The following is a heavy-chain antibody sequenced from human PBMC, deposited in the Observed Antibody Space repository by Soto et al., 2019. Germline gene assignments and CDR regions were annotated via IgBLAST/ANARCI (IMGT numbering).Heavy chain of an antibody. CDR1: GDKFSTYA. CDR3: ARGGKKRFRGAGIDV. Sequence: QVQLVQSGAEVRKPGCSVRVACKASGDKFSTYAINWVRHVPGQGLEWLGGIITFFGAAMYAQKFQGRVTITSDESATTAYIELSSLRCEYTAVYCCARGGKKRFRGAGIDVWGQGTRFTASS. V-gene: IGHV1-69*01. D-gene: IGHD2-15*01. CDR2: IITFFGAA. J-gene: IGHJ6*02.